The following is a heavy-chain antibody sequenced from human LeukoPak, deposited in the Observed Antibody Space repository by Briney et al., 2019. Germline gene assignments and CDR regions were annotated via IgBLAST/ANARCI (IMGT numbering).Heavy chain of an antibody. J-gene: IGHJ4*02. D-gene: IGHD2-15*01. V-gene: IGHV3-23*01. CDR3: AKDLRRGDSWPSYLDY. CDR2: ISPSGDIT. Sequence: GGSLRLSCAGSGFSFSSHGMNWVRQAPGKGLEWVSGISPSGDITYYTDSVRGRFTISRDNSKNTLYLQMNSLRADDTAVYYCAKDLRRGDSWPSYLDYWGQGTLVTASS. CDR1: GFSFSSHG.